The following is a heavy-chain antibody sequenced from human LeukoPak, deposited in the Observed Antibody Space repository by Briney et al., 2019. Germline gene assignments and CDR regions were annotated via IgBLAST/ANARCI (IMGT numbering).Heavy chain of an antibody. D-gene: IGHD3-22*01. Sequence: SVKVSCKASGGTLSSYAISWVRQAPGQGLEWMGGIIPIFGTANYAQKFQGRVTITADESTSTAYMELSSLRSEDTAVYYCARSPYYDSSGYYGSPDWYFDLWGRGTLVTVSS. CDR2: IIPIFGTA. CDR1: GGTLSSYA. J-gene: IGHJ2*01. CDR3: ARSPYYDSSGYYGSPDWYFDL. V-gene: IGHV1-69*13.